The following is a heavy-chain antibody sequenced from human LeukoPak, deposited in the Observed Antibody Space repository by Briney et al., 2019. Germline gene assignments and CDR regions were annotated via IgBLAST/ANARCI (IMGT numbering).Heavy chain of an antibody. V-gene: IGHV3-7*01. D-gene: IGHD6-19*01. Sequence: GGSLRLSCEASGFTFTSFWMSWVRQAPGKGLEWVANIKQDGSEKYYVDPVKGRFTISRDNAKNSLYLQMNSLRAEDTAVYYCARDTSGGWYGLIDYWGQGTPVTVSS. J-gene: IGHJ4*02. CDR2: IKQDGSEK. CDR3: ARDTSGGWYGLIDY. CDR1: GFTFTSFW.